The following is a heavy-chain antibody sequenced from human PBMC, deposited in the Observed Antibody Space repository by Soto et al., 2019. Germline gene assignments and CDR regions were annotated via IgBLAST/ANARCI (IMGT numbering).Heavy chain of an antibody. D-gene: IGHD3-22*01. V-gene: IGHV3-23*01. J-gene: IGHJ5*02. CDR3: AKEQGYDSRGYSRRVFDP. Sequence: GGSLRVSCAASGFTFISYAMSWVRQAPGKGLEWVSAISGGGGSTYYADSVKGRFTISRDNSKNTLYLQMNSLRAEDTAVYYCAKEQGYDSRGYSRRVFDPWGQVPRFTLSP. CDR2: ISGGGGST. CDR1: GFTFISYA.